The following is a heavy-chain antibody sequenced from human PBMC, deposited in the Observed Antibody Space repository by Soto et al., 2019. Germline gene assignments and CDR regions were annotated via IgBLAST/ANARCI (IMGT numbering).Heavy chain of an antibody. CDR2: ISYDGSNK. Sequence: GGYLRLSCAASGFTFSSYGMHWVRQAPGKGLEWVAVISYDGSNKYYADSVKGRFTISRDNSKNTLYLQMNSLRAEDTALYYCAKGANILTGPFDCWGQGTLVTVSS. CDR3: AKGANILTGPFDC. D-gene: IGHD3-9*01. J-gene: IGHJ4*02. V-gene: IGHV3-30*18. CDR1: GFTFSSYG.